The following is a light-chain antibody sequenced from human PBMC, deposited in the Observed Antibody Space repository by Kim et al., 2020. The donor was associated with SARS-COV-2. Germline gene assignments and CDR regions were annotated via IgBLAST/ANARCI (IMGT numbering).Light chain of an antibody. V-gene: IGKV1-39*01. CDR1: QSLGTY. CDR3: QQSYSLPLT. J-gene: IGKJ4*01. Sequence: DVQMAQSPSSLSASVGDRVTITCRASQSLGTYLNWYQQKPGQAPRLLISATSSLQTGVPSRFSGFGSGSVFTLTITGLQPEDVAIYYCQQSYSLPLTFGGGTKVEI. CDR2: ATS.